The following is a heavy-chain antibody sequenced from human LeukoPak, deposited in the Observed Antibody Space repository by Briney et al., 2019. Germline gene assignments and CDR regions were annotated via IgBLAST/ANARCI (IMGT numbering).Heavy chain of an antibody. J-gene: IGHJ6*02. Sequence: SETLSLTCAVSGGSISSDGYCWSWIRPPPGLGLVSIGYINRSGSYYYNPTLKYHVTITVHRSKNQYSPKLSSVTAADTAVYSCARGHGIVVVPAAARYYYYYGMDVWGQGTTVTVSS. CDR3: ARGHGIVVVPAAARYYYYYGMDV. CDR2: INRSGSY. CDR1: GGSISSDGYC. D-gene: IGHD2-2*01. V-gene: IGHV4-30-2*01.